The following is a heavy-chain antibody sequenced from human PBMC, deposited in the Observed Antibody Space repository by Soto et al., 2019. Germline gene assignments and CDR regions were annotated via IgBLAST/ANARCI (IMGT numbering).Heavy chain of an antibody. J-gene: IGHJ2*01. CDR3: TIARWEYGGHKWYFNR. CDR2: IRSKSYGKTT. V-gene: IGHV3-49*03. CDR1: EFTFGDYG. D-gene: IGHD1-26*01. Sequence: PGGSLSLSCSTSEFTFGDYGMIWFRQAPGKGLEWVGLIRSKSYGKTTEYASTAPDSITISRDDSKRIANLEMNSLKADYTAAYYCTIARWEYGGHKWYFNRWGRENLVPVS.